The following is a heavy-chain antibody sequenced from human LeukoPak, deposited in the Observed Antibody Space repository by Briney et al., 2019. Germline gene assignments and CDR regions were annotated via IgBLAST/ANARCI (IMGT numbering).Heavy chain of an antibody. CDR2: IYYSGST. CDR3: ARHEYSGSYYGLSWFDP. Sequence: PSETLSLTCTVSGGSISSSGYYWGWIRQPPGKGLEWIASIYYSGSTYYNPSLRSRVTISVDTSKNQLSLKLSSLTAADTAVYYCARHEYSGSYYGLSWFDPWGQGTLVTVSS. V-gene: IGHV4-39*01. CDR1: GGSISSSGYY. J-gene: IGHJ5*02. D-gene: IGHD1-26*01.